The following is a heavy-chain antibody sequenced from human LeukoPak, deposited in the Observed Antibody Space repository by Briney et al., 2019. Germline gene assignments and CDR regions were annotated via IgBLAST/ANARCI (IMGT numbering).Heavy chain of an antibody. CDR3: AKDHSSSWYNYYYYYMDV. V-gene: IGHV3-21*01. Sequence: GGSLRLSCAASGFTFSSYSMNWVRQAPGKGLEWVSSISSSSSYIYYADSVKGRFTISRDNAKNSLYLQMNSLRAEDTAVYYCAKDHSSSWYNYYYYYMDVWGKGTTVTVSS. D-gene: IGHD6-13*01. CDR1: GFTFSSYS. CDR2: ISSSSSYI. J-gene: IGHJ6*03.